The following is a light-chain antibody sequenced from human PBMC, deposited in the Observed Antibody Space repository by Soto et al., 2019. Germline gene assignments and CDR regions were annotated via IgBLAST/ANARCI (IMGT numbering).Light chain of an antibody. CDR2: DAS. V-gene: IGKV1-5*01. CDR3: QQYDTYSYT. Sequence: DIQMTQSPSTLSASLGDRVIVTCRASQNISRWLAWYQQRPGKAPKLLIYDASSLESGVLLRFSGSGSGTEFTLTISSLQPDDFATYYCQQYDTYSYTFGQGTKLEIK. CDR1: QNISRW. J-gene: IGKJ2*01.